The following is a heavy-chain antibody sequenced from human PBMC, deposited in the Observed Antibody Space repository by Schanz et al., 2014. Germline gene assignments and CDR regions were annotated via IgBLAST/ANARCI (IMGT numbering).Heavy chain of an antibody. CDR1: GFIFTSYS. J-gene: IGHJ4*02. V-gene: IGHV3-21*01. CDR3: AREYASTWFESNVMAGRIDN. Sequence: EVQLVESGGGLVKSGGSLRLSCATSGFIFTSYSMHWVRQAPGKGLEWVSSISSSSNYYYYADSVKGRLTISRNADKDSLFLQMTSLRADDTAVYFCAREYASTWFESNVMAGRIDNWGQGTLVTVSS. D-gene: IGHD2-8*01. CDR2: ISSSSNYY.